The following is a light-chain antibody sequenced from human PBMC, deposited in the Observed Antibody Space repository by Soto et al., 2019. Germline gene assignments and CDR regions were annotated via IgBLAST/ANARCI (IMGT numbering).Light chain of an antibody. CDR3: GTWDSSLSAVV. V-gene: IGLV1-51*02. CDR2: ENN. Sequence: QSVLTQPPSVSASPGQKVTISCSGSTSYIGNNYVSWYQQLPGTAPKLLIYENNKPPSGIPDRFSGSKSGTSATLGITGLQTGDEADYYCGTWDSSLSAVVFGGGTKLTVL. CDR1: TSYIGNNY. J-gene: IGLJ2*01.